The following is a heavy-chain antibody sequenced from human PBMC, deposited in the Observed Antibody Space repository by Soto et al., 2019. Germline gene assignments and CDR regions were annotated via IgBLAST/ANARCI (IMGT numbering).Heavy chain of an antibody. CDR1: GYSFTSYW. D-gene: IGHD6-25*01. CDR3: ARRADYGMDV. J-gene: IGHJ6*02. V-gene: IGHV5-10-1*01. CDR2: IDPSDSYT. Sequence: PGPSLKISDKGCGYSFTSYWSSWVRQMPGKGLEWMGRIDPSDSYTNYSPSFQGHVTISADKSISTAYLQWSSLKASDTAMYYCARRADYGMDVWGQGTTVTVSS.